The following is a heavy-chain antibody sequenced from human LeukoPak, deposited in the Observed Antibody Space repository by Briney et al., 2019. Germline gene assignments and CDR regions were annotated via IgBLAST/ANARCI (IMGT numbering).Heavy chain of an antibody. D-gene: IGHD3-3*01. Sequence: GGSLRLSCAASGFTFSSYAMIWVRQAPGKGLEWVSAISGSGGSTYYADSVKGRFTISRDNSKNTLYLQMNSLRAEDTAVYYCAFLSYDFWSGYSGDWGQGTLVTVSS. CDR3: AFLSYDFWSGYSGD. J-gene: IGHJ4*02. V-gene: IGHV3-23*01. CDR2: ISGSGGST. CDR1: GFTFSSYA.